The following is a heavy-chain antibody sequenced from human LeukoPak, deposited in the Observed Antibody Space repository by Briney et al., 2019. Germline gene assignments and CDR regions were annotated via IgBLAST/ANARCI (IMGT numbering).Heavy chain of an antibody. CDR3: ARGRYQLPNNWFDP. Sequence: PGGSLRLSCAASGFTFSSYAMSWVRQAPGKGLEWVSAISGSGGSTYYADSVKGRFTISRDNSKNTLYLQMNSLRAEDTAVYYCARGRYQLPNNWFDPWGQGTLVTVSS. V-gene: IGHV3-23*01. D-gene: IGHD2-2*01. J-gene: IGHJ5*02. CDR1: GFTFSSYA. CDR2: ISGSGGST.